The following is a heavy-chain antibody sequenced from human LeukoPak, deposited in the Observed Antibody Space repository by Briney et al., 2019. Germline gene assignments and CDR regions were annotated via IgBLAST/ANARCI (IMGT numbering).Heavy chain of an antibody. Sequence: GGSLRLSCAASGFTFDDYAMHWVRQAPGKGLEWVSGISWNSGSVGYADSVKGRFTISRDNAKNSLYLQMNSLRAEDTALYYCAKALWFGELNPSYYFDYWGQGTLVTVSS. J-gene: IGHJ4*02. CDR1: GFTFDDYA. CDR2: ISWNSGSV. D-gene: IGHD3-10*01. V-gene: IGHV3-9*01. CDR3: AKALWFGELNPSYYFDY.